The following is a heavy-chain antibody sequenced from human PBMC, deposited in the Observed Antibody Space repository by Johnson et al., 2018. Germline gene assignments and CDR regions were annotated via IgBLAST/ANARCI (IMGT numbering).Heavy chain of an antibody. V-gene: IGHV3-15*07. CDR1: GFIVDNAW. CDR2: IKSRTAGGTT. CDR3: SPTPDKGYIVS. J-gene: IGHJ4*02. Sequence: VQLVQSGGGLVKPGGSLRLSCAASGFIVDNAWMNWVRQAPGKGLEWVGRIKSRTAGGTTDYAAPVQGRFAISRNDSKNTLLLQMNSLKSEDTAVYYCSPTPDKGYIVSWGQGTLVTVSS. D-gene: IGHD6-13*01.